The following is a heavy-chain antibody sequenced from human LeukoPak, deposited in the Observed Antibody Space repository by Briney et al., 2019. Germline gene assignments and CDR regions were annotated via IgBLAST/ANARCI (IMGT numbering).Heavy chain of an antibody. D-gene: IGHD6-13*01. Sequence: SETLSLTCTVSGGSISSYYWSWIRQPPGKGLEWIGYIYYSGSTNYNPSLKIRVTISVDTSKNQFSLKLSSVTAADTAVYYCAGADYSSTWSHDYYYMDVWGKGTTVTVSS. CDR2: IYYSGST. CDR3: AGADYSSTWSHDYYYMDV. CDR1: GGSISSYY. J-gene: IGHJ6*03. V-gene: IGHV4-59*08.